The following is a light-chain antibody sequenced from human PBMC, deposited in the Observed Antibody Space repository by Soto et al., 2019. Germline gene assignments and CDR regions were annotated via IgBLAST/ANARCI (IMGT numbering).Light chain of an antibody. Sequence: SVVSQSADALSVAXXERATINCKSSQRGLYSSNNKNYLAWYQQKPGQPPKLLIYWASTRESGVPDRFSGSGSGTDFTPTISSLQAEDVAVYYCQQYYSTPPTFGQVTKVDI. J-gene: IGKJ1*01. CDR2: WAS. CDR1: QRGLYSSNNKNY. V-gene: IGKV4-1*01. CDR3: QQYYSTPPT.